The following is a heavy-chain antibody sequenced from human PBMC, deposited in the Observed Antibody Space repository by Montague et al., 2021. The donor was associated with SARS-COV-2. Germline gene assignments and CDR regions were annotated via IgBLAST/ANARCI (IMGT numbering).Heavy chain of an antibody. J-gene: IGHJ5*02. D-gene: IGHD3-10*01. CDR3: AREATSWFGELMGVWFDP. V-gene: IGHV4-4*07. CDR2: IHTSGNT. Sequence: SETLSLTCTVSGASITTGYWSWIRRSAGKGLGWIGRIHTSGNTNYNPTLRSRVTMPVNTSKNQFSLKSNSVTAADPAVYYCAREATSWFGELMGVWFDPWGQGTLVPVSS. CDR1: GASITTGY.